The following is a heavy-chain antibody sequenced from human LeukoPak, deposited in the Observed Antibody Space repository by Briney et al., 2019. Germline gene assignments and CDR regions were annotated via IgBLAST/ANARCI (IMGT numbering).Heavy chain of an antibody. CDR3: ARKEGGQLVNTRRWFDP. CDR2: IYYSGST. V-gene: IGHV4-39*07. D-gene: IGHD6-13*01. J-gene: IGHJ5*02. Sequence: SETLSLTCTVSGGSISSSSYYWGWIRQPPGKGLEWIGSIYYSGSTYYNPSLKSRVTISVDTSKNQFSLKLRSVTAADTAVYYCARKEGGQLVNTRRWFDPWGQGTLVTVSS. CDR1: GGSISSSSYY.